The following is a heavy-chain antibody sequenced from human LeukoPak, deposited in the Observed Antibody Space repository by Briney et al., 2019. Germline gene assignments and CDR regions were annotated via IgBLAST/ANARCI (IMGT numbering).Heavy chain of an antibody. D-gene: IGHD5-12*01. Sequence: RGESLKISCKGSGYSFTNYWIGWVRQMPGKGLEWMGFSYPGESNIRYSPSFQGQVTISADRSITTAYLQWSSLKASDTAMYYCARHVTTVATSWFDPWGQGTLVTVPS. CDR2: SYPGESNI. V-gene: IGHV5-51*01. CDR1: GYSFTNYW. J-gene: IGHJ5*02. CDR3: ARHVTTVATSWFDP.